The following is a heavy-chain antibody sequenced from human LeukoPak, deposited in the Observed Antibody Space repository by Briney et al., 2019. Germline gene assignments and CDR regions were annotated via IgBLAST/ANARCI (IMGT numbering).Heavy chain of an antibody. J-gene: IGHJ3*02. Sequence: SETLSLTCTVSGGSISSYYWSWIRQPPGKGLEWIGYIYYSGSTNYNPSLKSRVTISVDTSKNQFSLKLSSVTAADTAVYYCARSAVLWFGPPPGAFDIWGQGTMVTVSS. CDR2: IYYSGST. CDR3: ARSAVLWFGPPPGAFDI. V-gene: IGHV4-59*01. D-gene: IGHD3-10*01. CDR1: GGSISSYY.